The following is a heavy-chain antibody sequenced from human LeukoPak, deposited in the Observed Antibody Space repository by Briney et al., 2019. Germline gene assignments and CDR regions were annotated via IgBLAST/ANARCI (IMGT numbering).Heavy chain of an antibody. CDR3: AKDVYGDDFRLFHY. D-gene: IGHD4-17*01. CDR2: ISGSGGRT. Sequence: GGSLRLSCAASGFTFSSFAVNWVRQAPGKGLEWVSGISGSGGRTHYADSVKGRFTTSRDNSKNTLYLQMNSLRAEDTALYHCAKDVYGDDFRLFHYWGQGTLVTVSS. CDR1: GFTFSSFA. J-gene: IGHJ4*02. V-gene: IGHV3-23*01.